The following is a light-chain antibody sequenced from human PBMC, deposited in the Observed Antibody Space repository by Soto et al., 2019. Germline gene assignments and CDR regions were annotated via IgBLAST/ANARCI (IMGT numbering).Light chain of an antibody. Sequence: QMTQSPSSLSASVGDRVIITCRADHSINNYLNWYQQKPGQVPKLLIYAASTLQSGVPSRFSGSGSGRVVTITINSLQPEDFATYYCQQSYSTLGTFGRGTRVEI. J-gene: IGKJ1*01. CDR1: HSINNY. CDR2: AAS. CDR3: QQSYSTLGT. V-gene: IGKV1-39*01.